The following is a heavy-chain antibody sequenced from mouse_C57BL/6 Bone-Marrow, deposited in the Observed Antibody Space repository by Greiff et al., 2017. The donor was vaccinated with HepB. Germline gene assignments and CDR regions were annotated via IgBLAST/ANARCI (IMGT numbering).Heavy chain of an antibody. CDR3: ARDYDYRPMDY. CDR1: GFTFSSYG. Sequence: EVQLVESGGDLVKPGGSLKLSCAASGFTFSSYGMSWVRQTPDKRLEWVATISSGGSYTYYPDSVKGRFTISRDNAKNTLYLQMSSLKSEDTAMYYCARDYDYRPMDYWGQGTSVTVSS. V-gene: IGHV5-6*01. J-gene: IGHJ4*01. D-gene: IGHD2-4*01. CDR2: ISSGGSYT.